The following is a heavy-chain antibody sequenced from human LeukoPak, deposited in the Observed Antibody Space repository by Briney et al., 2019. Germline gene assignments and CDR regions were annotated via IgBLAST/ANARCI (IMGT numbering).Heavy chain of an antibody. D-gene: IGHD1-26*01. V-gene: IGHV4-39*07. CDR2: IYSSGNT. Sequence: PSETLSLTCSVSDNSTRNSDYYWAWIRQPPGKALEWIANIYSSGNTYYNPSLRSRVTISVDTSKNQFSLKLSSVTAADTAVYYCAREIVGATREDYWGQGTLVTVSS. CDR1: DNSTRNSDYY. J-gene: IGHJ4*02. CDR3: AREIVGATREDY.